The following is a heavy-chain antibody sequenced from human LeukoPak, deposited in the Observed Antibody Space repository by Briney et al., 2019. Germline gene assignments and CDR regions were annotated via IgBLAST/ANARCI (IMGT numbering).Heavy chain of an antibody. V-gene: IGHV5-51*01. D-gene: IGHD3-3*01. CDR3: ARKGSPIFGVVTWFDY. CDR1: GYSFTSYW. J-gene: IGHJ4*02. CDR2: IYPGDSDT. Sequence: GESLKISCKGSGYSFTSYWIGWVRQMPGKGLEWMGIIYPGDSDTRYSPSFQGQVTISADKSISTAYLQWSSLKAPDTAMYYCARKGSPIFGVVTWFDYWGQGTLVTVSS.